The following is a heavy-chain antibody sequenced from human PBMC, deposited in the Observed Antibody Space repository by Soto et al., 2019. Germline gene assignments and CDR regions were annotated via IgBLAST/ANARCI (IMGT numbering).Heavy chain of an antibody. CDR2: ISAYNANT. V-gene: IGHV1-18*01. D-gene: IGHD1-26*01. J-gene: IGHJ4*02. CDR3: ARDRLGDTGDY. Sequence: ASVKVSCKASGYTFTSYGISWGRQAPGQGLEWMGWISAYNANTNYAQKLQGRVTMTTDTSTSTSYMELRSLRSDDTAVYFCARDRLGDTGDYWGQGTLVTVYS. CDR1: GYTFTSYG.